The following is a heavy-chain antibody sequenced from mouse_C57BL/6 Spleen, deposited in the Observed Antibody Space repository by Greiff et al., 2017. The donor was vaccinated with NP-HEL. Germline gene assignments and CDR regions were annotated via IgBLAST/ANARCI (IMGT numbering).Heavy chain of an antibody. J-gene: IGHJ1*03. D-gene: IGHD2-4*01. CDR1: GYTFTDYY. CDR3: ARGGLRRGGYCDV. Sequence: VQLQQSGPELVKPGASVKISCKASGYTFTDYYMNWVKQSHGKSLEWIGDINPNNGGTSYNQKFKGKATLTVDKSSSTAYLERRSLTSEDSAVYYCARGGLRRGGYCDVWGTGTTVTVSS. CDR2: INPNNGGT. V-gene: IGHV1-26*01.